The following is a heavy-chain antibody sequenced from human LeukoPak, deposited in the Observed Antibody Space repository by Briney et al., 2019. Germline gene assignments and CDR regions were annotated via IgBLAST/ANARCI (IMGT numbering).Heavy chain of an antibody. Sequence: PGGSLRLSCTVSGFTVSSNSMSWVRQAPGKGLEWVSFIYSDNTHYSDSVKGRFTISRDNSKNTLYLQMNSLRAEDTAVYYCAKDEEYCSSTSCYYYYYMDVWGKGTTVTISS. CDR1: GFTVSSNS. J-gene: IGHJ6*03. D-gene: IGHD2-2*01. V-gene: IGHV3-66*03. CDR3: AKDEEYCSSTSCYYYYYMDV. CDR2: IYSDNT.